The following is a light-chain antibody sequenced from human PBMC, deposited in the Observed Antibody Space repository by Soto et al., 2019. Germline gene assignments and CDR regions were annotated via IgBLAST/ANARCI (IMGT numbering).Light chain of an antibody. J-gene: IGLJ1*01. V-gene: IGLV2-8*01. CDR2: EVS. CDR3: SSYAGSNNYV. Sequence: QSALTQPPSASGSPGQSVTISCTGTSGDVGGYNYVSWYQQHPGKAPQLMIFEVSERPSGVPDRFSASKSGNTASLTVSGLHAEDEADYYCSSYAGSNNYVFGTGTKLTVL. CDR1: SGDVGGYNY.